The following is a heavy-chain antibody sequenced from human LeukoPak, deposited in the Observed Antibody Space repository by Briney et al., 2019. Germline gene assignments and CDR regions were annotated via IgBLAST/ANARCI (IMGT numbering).Heavy chain of an antibody. D-gene: IGHD4-23*01. J-gene: IGHJ3*02. V-gene: IGHV4-39*01. CDR3: ARPLDCNYGGTAFDI. CDR2: IDYSGSP. CDR1: GGSVSNSNYC. Sequence: PSETLSLTCTVSGGSVSNSNYCWGRIRQPPGKQLEWIGSIDYSGSPLYNPSLKSRVTISVDTSKNQFSLKLSSVTAADTAVYYCARPLDCNYGGTAFDIWCQGTMVTVSS.